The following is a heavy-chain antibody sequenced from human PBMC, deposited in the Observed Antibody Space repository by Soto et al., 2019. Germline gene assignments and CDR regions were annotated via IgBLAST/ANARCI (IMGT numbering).Heavy chain of an antibody. CDR1: GFALSNTG. V-gene: IGHV3-23*01. Sequence: EVQLLESGGSLVQPGGSLRLSCAASGFALSNTGMSWVRQAPGKGLEWVSSVSGGGGGTYYADSVRGRFTISRDNSRNTLFLQMNSLRPEDTAVYYCANLNPTTVTIGGWGQGTLVTVSS. CDR3: ANLNPTTVTIGG. D-gene: IGHD4-17*01. J-gene: IGHJ4*02. CDR2: VSGGGGGT.